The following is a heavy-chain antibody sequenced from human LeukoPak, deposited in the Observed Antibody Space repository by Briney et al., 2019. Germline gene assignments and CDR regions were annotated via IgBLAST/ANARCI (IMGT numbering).Heavy chain of an antibody. J-gene: IGHJ4*02. CDR3: ARDLYSGGYQGAADY. D-gene: IGHD1-26*01. V-gene: IGHV1-18*01. Sequence: GASVKVSCKASGYTFTSYGISWVRQAPGQGLEWMGWISAYNGNTNYAQKLQGRVTMTTDTSTSTAYMELRSLRSDDTAVYYCARDLYSGGYQGAADYWGQGTLVTVSS. CDR2: ISAYNGNT. CDR1: GYTFTSYG.